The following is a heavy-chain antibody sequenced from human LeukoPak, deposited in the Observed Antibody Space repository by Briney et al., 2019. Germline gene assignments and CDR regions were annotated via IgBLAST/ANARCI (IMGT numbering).Heavy chain of an antibody. CDR2: ISGSGGST. J-gene: IGHJ4*02. CDR1: GFTFSSYA. V-gene: IGHV3-23*01. CDR3: AKDQTGDGYNSI. Sequence: PGGSLRLSCAASGFTFSSYAMSWVRQAPGKGLEWVSVISGSGGSTYYADSVKGRLTISRDNSENTLYLQMNSLRAEDTAVYYCAKDQTGDGYNSIWGQGTLVTVSS. D-gene: IGHD5-24*01.